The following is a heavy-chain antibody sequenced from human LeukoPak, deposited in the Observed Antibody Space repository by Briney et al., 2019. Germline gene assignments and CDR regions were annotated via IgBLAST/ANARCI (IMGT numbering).Heavy chain of an antibody. J-gene: IGHJ4*02. V-gene: IGHV3-11*01. D-gene: IGHD2-2*01. Sequence: GGSLRLSCAASGFTFCDYYMSWIRQAPGKGLEWVSYISSSGSTIYYADSVKGRFTISRDNAKNSLYLQMNSLRAEDTAVYYCARADIVVVPASDYWGQGTLVTVSS. CDR1: GFTFCDYY. CDR3: ARADIVVVPASDY. CDR2: ISSSGSTI.